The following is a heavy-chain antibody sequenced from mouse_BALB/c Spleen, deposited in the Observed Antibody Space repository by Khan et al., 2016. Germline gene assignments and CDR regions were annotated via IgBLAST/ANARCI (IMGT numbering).Heavy chain of an antibody. CDR1: GYTFSSYW. Sequence: QVRLQQSGAELMKPGASVKISCRATGYTFSSYWIEWIKQRPGHGLEWIGQILPGSGSTHYNENFKGKATFTADTSSNTVYMQLSSLTSEDSAVYYCARGWAVDYWGQGTTLTVSS. V-gene: IGHV1-9*01. CDR2: ILPGSGST. J-gene: IGHJ2*01. CDR3: ARGWAVDY. D-gene: IGHD3-3*01.